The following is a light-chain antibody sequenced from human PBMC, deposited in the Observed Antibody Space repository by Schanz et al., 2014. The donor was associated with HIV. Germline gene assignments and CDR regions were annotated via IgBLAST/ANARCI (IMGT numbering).Light chain of an antibody. J-gene: IGKJ1*01. CDR2: GAS. CDR1: QTITSNF. Sequence: EIVLTQSPGTLSLFPGERAALSCRASQTITSNFLAWYQQRPGQAPRLLIYGASTRAPGIPDRFSGSGSGSTFTLIISRLEPADAAVYYCQQYGGSPTFGQGTKVEIK. CDR3: QQYGGSPT. V-gene: IGKV3-20*01.